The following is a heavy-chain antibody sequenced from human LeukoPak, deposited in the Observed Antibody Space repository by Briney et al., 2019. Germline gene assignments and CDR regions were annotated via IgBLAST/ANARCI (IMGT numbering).Heavy chain of an antibody. CDR2: ISSSGSTV. Sequence: PGGSLRLSCAASGFTFSDYYMSWIRQAPGKGLEWVSYISSSGSTVYYADSVKGRFTISRDNAKNSLYLQMNSLRAEDTAVYYCARVKDSGGLGYYYYGMDVWGQGTTVTVSS. CDR1: GFTFSDYY. D-gene: IGHD5-12*01. J-gene: IGHJ6*02. CDR3: ARVKDSGGLGYYYYGMDV. V-gene: IGHV3-11*01.